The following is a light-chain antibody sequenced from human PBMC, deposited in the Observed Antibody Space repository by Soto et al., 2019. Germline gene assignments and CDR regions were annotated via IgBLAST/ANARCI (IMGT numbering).Light chain of an antibody. CDR1: SSDVGSFNL. J-gene: IGLJ2*01. Sequence: QSALTQPASVSGSPGQSITISCTGSSSDVGSFNLVSWYQQHPGKAPKLLIFEANKRHSGVSWHFSGSRSGNTASLTISGLQADDEADYYCSSYAGSSTVIFGGGTKLTVL. V-gene: IGLV2-23*01. CDR3: SSYAGSSTVI. CDR2: EAN.